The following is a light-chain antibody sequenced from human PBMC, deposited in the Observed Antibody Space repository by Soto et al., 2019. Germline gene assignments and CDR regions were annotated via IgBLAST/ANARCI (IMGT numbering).Light chain of an antibody. J-gene: IGKJ1*01. CDR3: QQYNNWRWT. Sequence: EFVLTQSPGTLSLSPGERATLSCRASQTVRNNYLAWYQQKPGQAPRLLIYGASTRATGIPARFSGSGSGTEFTLTISSLQSEDFAVYYCQQYNNWRWTFGQGTKVDIK. CDR1: QTVRNN. CDR2: GAS. V-gene: IGKV3-15*01.